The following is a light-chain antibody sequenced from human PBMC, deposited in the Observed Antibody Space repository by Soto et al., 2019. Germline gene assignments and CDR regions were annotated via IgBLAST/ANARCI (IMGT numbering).Light chain of an antibody. V-gene: IGKV4-1*01. CDR2: WAS. J-gene: IGKJ4*01. CDR3: QQYYNTPALT. CDR1: QSVLYSANNKNY. Sequence: IVMTQSPDSLAVSLGERATINCKSSQSVLYSANNKNYLAWYQQKPGQPPKLLIYWASTRESGVPDRFSDSGSGTDFTLTISSLQAEDVAVYYCQQYYNTPALTFGGGTKVEIK.